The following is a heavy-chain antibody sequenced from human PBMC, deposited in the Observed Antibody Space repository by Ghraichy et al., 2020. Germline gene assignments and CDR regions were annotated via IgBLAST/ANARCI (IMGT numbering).Heavy chain of an antibody. CDR2: ISSSSSYI. CDR3: ARGQGYYYDSSGYYRPGDY. J-gene: IGHJ4*02. D-gene: IGHD3-22*01. CDR1: GFTFSSYS. Sequence: GGSLRLSCAASGFTFSSYSMNWVRQAPGKGLEWVSSISSSSSYIYYADSVKGRFTISRDNAKNSLYLQMNSLRAEDTAVYYCARGQGYYYDSSGYYRPGDYWGQGTLVTVSS. V-gene: IGHV3-21*01.